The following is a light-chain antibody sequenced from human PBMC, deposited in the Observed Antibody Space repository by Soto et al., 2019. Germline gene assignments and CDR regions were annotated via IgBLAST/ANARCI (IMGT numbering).Light chain of an antibody. CDR3: AAWDGSLNGVV. CDR1: SSNIGKNS. V-gene: IGLV1-44*01. Sequence: QSVLTQPPSVSAAPGQRVSISCSGGSSNIGKNSVSWYQQLPATAPKLLVYSSNLRPSGVPDRFSGSKSGTSASLAISGLQSEDESDYYCAAWDGSLNGVVFGGGTKLTVL. CDR2: SSN. J-gene: IGLJ3*02.